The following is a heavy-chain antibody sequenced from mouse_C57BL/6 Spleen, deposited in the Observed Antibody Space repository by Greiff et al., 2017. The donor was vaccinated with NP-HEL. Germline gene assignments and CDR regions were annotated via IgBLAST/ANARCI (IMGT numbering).Heavy chain of an antibody. CDR3: TTNYYGSGYAMDY. V-gene: IGHV14-4*01. D-gene: IGHD1-1*01. J-gene: IGHJ4*01. CDR1: GFNITDDY. CDR2: IDPENGDT. Sequence: EVQLQQSGAELVRPGASVKLSCTASGFNITDDYMHWVKQRPEQGLEWIGWIDPENGDTEYASKFQGKATITADTSSNTAYLQLSSLTSEDTAVYYCTTNYYGSGYAMDYWGQGTSVTVSS.